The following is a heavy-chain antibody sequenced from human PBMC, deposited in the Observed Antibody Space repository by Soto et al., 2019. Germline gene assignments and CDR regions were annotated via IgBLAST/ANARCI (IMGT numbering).Heavy chain of an antibody. D-gene: IGHD3-22*01. CDR2: INSDESTT. Sequence: GGSLRLSCAASGFSFSNYWMHWVRQAPGKGLVWVSRINSDESTTNYADSVKGRFTISRDNAKNTLYLHMNSLRVDDTAVYYCARGASRGYYYVSLDHWGQGTQVTVSS. V-gene: IGHV3-74*01. CDR1: GFSFSNYW. CDR3: ARGASRGYYYVSLDH. J-gene: IGHJ4*02.